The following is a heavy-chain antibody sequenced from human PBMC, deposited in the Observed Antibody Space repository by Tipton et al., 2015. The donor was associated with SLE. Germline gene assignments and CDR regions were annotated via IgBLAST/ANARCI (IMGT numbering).Heavy chain of an antibody. J-gene: IGHJ5*02. V-gene: IGHV4-59*08. CDR1: GGPVSSYY. CDR3: ARHLAVIAPPGFDP. Sequence: TLSLTCTVSGGPVSSYYWSWIRQPPGQDLEGIGYISSIGGTSYNPSLKSRLTISRDTFKNQVSLILSSVTVADTAVYYCARHLAVIAPPGFDPWGQGALVTVSS. D-gene: IGHD2-21*01. CDR2: ISSIGGT.